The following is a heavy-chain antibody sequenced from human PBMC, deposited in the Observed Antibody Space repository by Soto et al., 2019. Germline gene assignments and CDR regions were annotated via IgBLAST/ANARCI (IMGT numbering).Heavy chain of an antibody. V-gene: IGHV3-48*03. Sequence: GGSLRLSCAASGFTFSSYEMNWVRQAPGKGLEWVSYISSSGSTIYYADSVKGRFTISRDNAKNSLYLQMNSLRAEDTAVYYCAREAYLFYYDSSGYSFDYWGQGTLVTVSS. CDR1: GFTFSSYE. J-gene: IGHJ4*02. CDR2: ISSSGSTI. CDR3: AREAYLFYYDSSGYSFDY. D-gene: IGHD3-22*01.